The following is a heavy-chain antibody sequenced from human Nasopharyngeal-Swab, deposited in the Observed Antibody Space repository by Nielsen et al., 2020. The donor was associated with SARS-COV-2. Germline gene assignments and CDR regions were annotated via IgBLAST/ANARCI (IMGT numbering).Heavy chain of an antibody. CDR1: GGSISSYY. Sequence: SEPLSLTCTVSGGSISSYYWSWIRQPPGKGLEWIGYIYYSGSTNYNPSLKSRVTISVDTSKNQYSLKLSSVTAADTAVYYCARLLAVAGTYDYWGQGTLVTVSS. D-gene: IGHD6-19*01. CDR3: ARLLAVAGTYDY. CDR2: IYYSGST. V-gene: IGHV4-59*08. J-gene: IGHJ4*02.